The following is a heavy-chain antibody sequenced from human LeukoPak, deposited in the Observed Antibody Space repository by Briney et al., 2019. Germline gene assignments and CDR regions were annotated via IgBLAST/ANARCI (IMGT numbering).Heavy chain of an antibody. J-gene: IGHJ4*02. CDR3: ARGASVYYDFWSGYPKRGAYFDY. Sequence: ASVRVSCKASGYTFTSYDINWVRQAPGQGLEGRGWMNPNSGNTDYAQKFQGRVTMTRNTSISTAYMGLSSLRSEATAVYYCARGASVYYDFWSGYPKRGAYFDYWGQGTLVTVSS. CDR2: MNPNSGNT. V-gene: IGHV1-8*01. D-gene: IGHD3-3*01. CDR1: GYTFTSYD.